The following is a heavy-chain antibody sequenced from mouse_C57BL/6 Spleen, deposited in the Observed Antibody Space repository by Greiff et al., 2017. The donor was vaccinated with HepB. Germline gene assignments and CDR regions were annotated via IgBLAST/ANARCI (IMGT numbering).Heavy chain of an antibody. CDR1: GYTFTDYE. CDR3: TRGGFTTVVVDY. J-gene: IGHJ2*01. V-gene: IGHV1-15*01. D-gene: IGHD1-1*01. Sequence: VHLVESGAELVRPGASVTLSCKASGYTFTDYEMHWVKQTPVHGLEWIGAIDPETGGTAYNQKFKGKAILTADKSSSTAYMELRSLTSEDSAVYYCTRGGFTTVVVDYWGQGTTLTVSS. CDR2: IDPETGGT.